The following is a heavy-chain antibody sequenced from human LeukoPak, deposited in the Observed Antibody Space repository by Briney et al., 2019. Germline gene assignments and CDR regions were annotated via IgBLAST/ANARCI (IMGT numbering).Heavy chain of an antibody. D-gene: IGHD3-22*01. CDR2: INHSGST. Sequence: SETLSLTCAVYGGSFSGYYWSWIRQPPGKGLEWIGEINHSGSTNYNPSLKSRVTISVDTSKNQFSLKLSSVAAADTAVYYCATLYDSSGYFHFWGQGTLVTVSS. CDR1: GGSFSGYY. J-gene: IGHJ4*02. V-gene: IGHV4-34*01. CDR3: ATLYDSSGYFHF.